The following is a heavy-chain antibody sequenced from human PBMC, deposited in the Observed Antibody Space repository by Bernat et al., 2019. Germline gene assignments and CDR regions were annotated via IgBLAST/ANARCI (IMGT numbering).Heavy chain of an antibody. D-gene: IGHD6-13*01. CDR3: ARLPTGAEAGIDY. V-gene: IGHV5-51*01. J-gene: IGHJ4*02. CDR1: GDSFTSYW. CDR2: IYPGDSDT. Sequence: EVQLVQSGAEVKKPGESLKISCKGSGDSFTSYWIGWVRQMPGKGLEWMGIIYPGDSDTRYSPSFQGQVTISADTSISTADLQWSSLKASDTAMYYCARLPTGAEAGIDYWGQGTLVTVSS.